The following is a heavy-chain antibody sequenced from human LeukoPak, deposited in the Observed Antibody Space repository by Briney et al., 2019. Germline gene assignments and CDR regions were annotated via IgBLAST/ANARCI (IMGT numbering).Heavy chain of an antibody. Sequence: GGSLRLSCAASEFSVGSNYMTWVRQAPGKGLEWVSLIYSGGSTYYADSVKGRFTISRDNAKNSLYLQMNSLRAEDTAVYYCARVWYSSSWYGLGAVTDAFDIWGQGTMVTVSS. V-gene: IGHV3-66*01. D-gene: IGHD6-13*01. CDR3: ARVWYSSSWYGLGAVTDAFDI. CDR2: IYSGGST. J-gene: IGHJ3*02. CDR1: EFSVGSNY.